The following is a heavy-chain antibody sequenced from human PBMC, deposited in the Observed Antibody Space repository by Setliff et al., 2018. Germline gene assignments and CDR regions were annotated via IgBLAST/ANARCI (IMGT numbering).Heavy chain of an antibody. CDR2: IYYSGST. V-gene: IGHV4-31*03. Sequence: SETLSLTCTVSGGSISSGGYYWSWIRQHPGKGLEWIGYIYYSGSTYYNPSLKSRVTISVDTSKNQFSLKLSSVTAADTAVYYCARSRGAAGFVNWLDPWGQGTLVTVSS. CDR3: ARSRGAAGFVNWLDP. J-gene: IGHJ5*02. CDR1: GGSISSGGYY. D-gene: IGHD6-13*01.